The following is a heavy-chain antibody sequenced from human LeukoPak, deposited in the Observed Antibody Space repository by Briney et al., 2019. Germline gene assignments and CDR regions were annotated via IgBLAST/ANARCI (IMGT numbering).Heavy chain of an antibody. Sequence: PGGSLSLSCAASGFTFSSYSMNWVRQAPGKGLEWVSYISSSSSTIYYADSVKGRFTISRDNAKNSLYLQMNSLRAEDTAVYYCAREGEVSYWGQGTLVTVSS. D-gene: IGHD2-21*01. V-gene: IGHV3-48*01. CDR2: ISSSSSTI. CDR3: AREGEVSY. J-gene: IGHJ4*02. CDR1: GFTFSSYS.